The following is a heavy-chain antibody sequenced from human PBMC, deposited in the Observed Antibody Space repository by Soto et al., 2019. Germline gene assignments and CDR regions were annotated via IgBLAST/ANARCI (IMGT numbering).Heavy chain of an antibody. Sequence: GGSLRLSCAASGFHFSSSWMDWVRQAPGKGLEWVANIKEDGSQTYYVDSVKGRFIVSRDNAENSVYLQMNSLRVDDTAVYYCSRSLNYWGQGTLVTVSS. V-gene: IGHV3-7*01. CDR2: IKEDGSQT. J-gene: IGHJ4*02. CDR1: GFHFSSSW. CDR3: SRSLNY.